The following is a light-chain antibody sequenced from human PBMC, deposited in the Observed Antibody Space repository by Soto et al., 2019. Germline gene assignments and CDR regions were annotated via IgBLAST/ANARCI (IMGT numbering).Light chain of an antibody. CDR1: RSVNNN. V-gene: IGKV3-15*01. Sequence: EVVMTQSPATLSVSPGERAILYCRASRSVNNNYLAWYQQKPRQAPRLLISSVSTRATDTPARFSGSGSGTEFTLMISSLQSEDFAVYYCQQYDNWPITFGQGTRLEIK. CDR2: SVS. J-gene: IGKJ5*01. CDR3: QQYDNWPIT.